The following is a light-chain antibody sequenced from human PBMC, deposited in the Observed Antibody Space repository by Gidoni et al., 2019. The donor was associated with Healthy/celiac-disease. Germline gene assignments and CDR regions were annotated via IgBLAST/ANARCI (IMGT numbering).Light chain of an antibody. CDR3: AAWDDSLNGYV. CDR2: INT. Sequence: QSVLTQPPSASGTPGQRVTISCSGSSSNIGSNTVHWYQHLPGTAPKLLIYINTQRPSGVPDRFSGSKSGTSASLAISGLQSEDEADYYCAAWDDSLNGYVFGTGTKVTVL. CDR1: SSNIGSNT. V-gene: IGLV1-44*01. J-gene: IGLJ1*01.